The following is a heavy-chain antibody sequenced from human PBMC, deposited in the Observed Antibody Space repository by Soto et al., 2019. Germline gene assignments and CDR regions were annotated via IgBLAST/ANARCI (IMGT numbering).Heavy chain of an antibody. CDR3: ARSPARGPGFEY. V-gene: IGHV4-31*03. CDR2: TFYSGST. D-gene: IGHD6-6*01. J-gene: IGHJ4*02. CDR1: GGCISSAGYL. Sequence: SETLSLTCHVSGGCISSAGYLWSRLRQHSGKGLEWIGYTFYSGSTFYKPSLKGRVTTPLDTSKNQFYLKLTSVTAEDTAVYYCARSPARGPGFEYCGQATLVNVS.